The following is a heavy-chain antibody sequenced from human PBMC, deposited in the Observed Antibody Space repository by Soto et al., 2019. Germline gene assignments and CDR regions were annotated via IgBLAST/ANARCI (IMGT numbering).Heavy chain of an antibody. D-gene: IGHD5-18*01. CDR1: GLRFTSQW. CDR3: ARQSGETYTPMDH. J-gene: IGHJ4*02. Sequence: PGESLRISCKGSGLRFTSQWIAWVRPMPGKGLEWMGTVYPSDSHTRYSPSFQGQVTISADKSISTAYLQWSSLKASDTAMYYCARQSGETYTPMDHWGQGTLVTV. CDR2: VYPSDSHT. V-gene: IGHV5-51*01.